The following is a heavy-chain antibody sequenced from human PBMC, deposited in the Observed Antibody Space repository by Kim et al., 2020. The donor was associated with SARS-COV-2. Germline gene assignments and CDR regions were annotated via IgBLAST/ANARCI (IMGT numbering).Heavy chain of an antibody. D-gene: IGHD1-20*01. V-gene: IGHV7-4-1*02. J-gene: IGHJ6*02. CDR3: ARAGIPPGSSSLYYYYYGMDV. Sequence: ASVKVSCKASGYTFTSYAMNWVRQAPGQGLEWMGWINTNTGNPTYAQGFTGRFVISVDTSVSTAYLQISSLKAEDTAVYYCARAGIPPGSSSLYYYYYGMDVWGQGATVTVSS. CDR1: GYTFTSYA. CDR2: INTNTGNP.